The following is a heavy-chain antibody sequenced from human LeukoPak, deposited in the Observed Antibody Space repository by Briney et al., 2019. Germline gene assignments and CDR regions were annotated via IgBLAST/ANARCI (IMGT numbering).Heavy chain of an antibody. CDR1: GGSFSGYY. CDR2: INHSGST. CDR3: ARTGVRPYYDSSGYDH. D-gene: IGHD3-22*01. V-gene: IGHV4-34*01. Sequence: SETLSLTCAVYGGSFSGYYWSWIRQPPGKGLEWIGEINHSGSTNYNPSLKSRVTISVDTSKNQFSLKLSSVTAADTAVYYCARTGVRPYYDSSGYDHWGQGTLVTVSS. J-gene: IGHJ5*02.